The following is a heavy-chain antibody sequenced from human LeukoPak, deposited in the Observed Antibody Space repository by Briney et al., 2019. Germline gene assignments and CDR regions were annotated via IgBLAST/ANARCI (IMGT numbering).Heavy chain of an antibody. CDR1: GGSFSGYY. V-gene: IGHV4-34*01. CDR3: ATDIRGYPKADY. J-gene: IGHJ4*02. D-gene: IGHD5-18*01. Sequence: PSETLSLTCAVYGGSFSGYYWSWIRQPPPKGLEWIGEINHSGSTNYNPSLKSRVTISVETSTNQFPLTLSSGTAAATAVYYCATDIRGYPKADYWGQGTLVTVSS. CDR2: INHSGST.